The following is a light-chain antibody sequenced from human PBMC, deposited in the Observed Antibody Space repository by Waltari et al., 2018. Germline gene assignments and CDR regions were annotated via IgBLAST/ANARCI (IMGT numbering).Light chain of an antibody. V-gene: IGKV1-5*03. Sequence: DIQMTQSPSALSASVGDRVTITCRTSQSISNLLAWYPQKPGKAPKLLIHKTSSLESGVPSRFSGSGSGTEFTLTISSLQPDDFATYYCQQYNVGETFGQGTKVEFK. CDR2: KTS. CDR3: QQYNVGET. CDR1: QSISNL. J-gene: IGKJ1*01.